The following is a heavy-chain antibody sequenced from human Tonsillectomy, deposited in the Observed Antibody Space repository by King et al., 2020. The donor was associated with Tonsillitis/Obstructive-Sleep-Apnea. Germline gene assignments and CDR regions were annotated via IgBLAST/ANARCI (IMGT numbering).Heavy chain of an antibody. CDR3: AHKRAYCSSTSYYTGFDY. J-gene: IGHJ4*02. Sequence: TLKESGPTLVKPTQTLTLTCTFSGFYLSTSGMGVGWIRQPPGKALEWLELIYWYDDERYSPSLKGRLTITKDTSKYQVYLTMNNMDPMDTATYYCAHKRAYCSSTSYYTGFDYWGQGTLVTVSS. CDR2: IYWYDDE. CDR1: GFYLSTSGMG. D-gene: IGHD2-2*02. V-gene: IGHV2-5*01.